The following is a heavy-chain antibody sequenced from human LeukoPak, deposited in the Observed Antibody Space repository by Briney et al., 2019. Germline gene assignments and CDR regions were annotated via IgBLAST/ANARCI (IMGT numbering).Heavy chain of an antibody. D-gene: IGHD6-13*01. CDR3: AKDQISLAAAGTIDY. CDR2: TRYDGINK. Sequence: GGSLRLSCAASGFTFNTYSMHWVRQAPDKGLEWVAFTRYDGINKYYADSVKGRFTISRDNSKNTLYLQMNSLRAEDTAVYYCAKDQISLAAAGTIDYWGQGTLVTVSS. J-gene: IGHJ4*02. CDR1: GFTFNTYS. V-gene: IGHV3-30*02.